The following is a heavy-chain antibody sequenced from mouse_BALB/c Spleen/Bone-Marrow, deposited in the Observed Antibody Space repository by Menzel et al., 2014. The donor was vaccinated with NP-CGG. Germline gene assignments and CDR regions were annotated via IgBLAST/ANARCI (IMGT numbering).Heavy chain of an antibody. Sequence: SGAELARPGASVKLSCKASGYTLTSYWMQWVKQRPGQGLEWIGAIYPGDGDTRYTQKFKGKATLTADKSSSTAYMQLSSLASGDSAVYYCTRTTMITTGGYYAMDYWGQGTSVTVSS. V-gene: IGHV1-87*01. CDR3: TRTTMITTGGYYAMDY. CDR1: GYTLTSYW. CDR2: IYPGDGDT. J-gene: IGHJ4*01. D-gene: IGHD2-4*01.